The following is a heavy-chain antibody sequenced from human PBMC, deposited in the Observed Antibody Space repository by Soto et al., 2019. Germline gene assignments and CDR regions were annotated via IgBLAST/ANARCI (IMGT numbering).Heavy chain of an antibody. V-gene: IGHV1-18*01. Sequence: QVQLVQSGAEVKKPGASVKVSCKASGYTFTRYGITWVRQAPGQGLEWMGWISTYNGYTDYAQKLQGRVTMTTDTSTSKAYMELRSLRADDTAVYYCVSGSDFDYWGQGTMVTVSS. CDR1: GYTFTRYG. CDR3: VSGSDFDY. J-gene: IGHJ4*02. CDR2: ISTYNGYT.